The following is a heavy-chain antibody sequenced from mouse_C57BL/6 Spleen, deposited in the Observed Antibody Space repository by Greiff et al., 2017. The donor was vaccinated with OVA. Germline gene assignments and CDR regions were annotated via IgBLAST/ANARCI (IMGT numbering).Heavy chain of an antibody. D-gene: IGHD1-1*01. CDR1: GYTFTGYW. CDR2: ILPGSGST. Sequence: QVQLKESGAELMKPGASVKLSCKATGYTFTGYWIEWVKQRPGHGLEWIGEILPGSGSTNYNEKFKGKATFTADTSSNTAYMHLHILTPADSYIFYCARGYGSSSYYFDYWGQGTTLTVSS. CDR3: ARGYGSSSYYFDY. V-gene: IGHV1-9*01. J-gene: IGHJ2*01.